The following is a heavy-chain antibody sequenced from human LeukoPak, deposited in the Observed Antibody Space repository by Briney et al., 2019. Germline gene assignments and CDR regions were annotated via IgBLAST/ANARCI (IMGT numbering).Heavy chain of an antibody. CDR3: ARDMFDILTGTNNWFDP. CDR2: IYYSGST. CDR1: GGSISSYY. J-gene: IGHJ5*02. Sequence: SETLSLTCTVSGGSISSYYWSWLRQPPGKGLEWIGYIYYSGSTNYNPSLKSRVTISVDTSKNQFSLKLSSVTAADTAVYYCARDMFDILTGTNNWFDPWGQGTLVTVSS. V-gene: IGHV4-59*01. D-gene: IGHD3-9*01.